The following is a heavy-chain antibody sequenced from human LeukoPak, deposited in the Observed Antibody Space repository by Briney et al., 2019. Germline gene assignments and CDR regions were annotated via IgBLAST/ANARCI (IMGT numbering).Heavy chain of an antibody. V-gene: IGHV4-39*07. CDR2: IYYSGST. CDR1: GGSISSSSYY. D-gene: IGHD1-7*01. Sequence: PSETLSLTCTVSGGSISSSSYYWGWIRQPPGKGLEWIGSIYYSGSTYYNPSLKSRVTISVDTSKNQFSLKLSSVTAADTAVYYCARNSIELELRYFDYWGQGTLVTVSS. J-gene: IGHJ4*02. CDR3: ARNSIELELRYFDY.